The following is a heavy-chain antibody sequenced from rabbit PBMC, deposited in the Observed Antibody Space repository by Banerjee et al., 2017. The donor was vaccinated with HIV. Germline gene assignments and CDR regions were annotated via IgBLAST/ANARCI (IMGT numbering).Heavy chain of an antibody. Sequence: QEQLAASGGGLVKPEGSLTLTCTDSGFSFSDIDVMCWVRQAPGKGREWIECINSTTGKTGYATWANGRFTISRTSSTTVILQMTSLTAADTATYFCARDLQDMIGWNFGCWGQGTRVTVS. CDR3: ARDLQDMIGWNFGC. CDR1: GFSFSDIDV. D-gene: IGHD4-1*01. CDR2: INSTTGKT. J-gene: IGHJ3*01. V-gene: IGHV1S45*01.